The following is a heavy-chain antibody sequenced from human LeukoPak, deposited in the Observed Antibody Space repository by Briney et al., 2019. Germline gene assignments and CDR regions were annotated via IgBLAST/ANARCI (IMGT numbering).Heavy chain of an antibody. Sequence: PGGALRLSCAASGFTFSSYAMSWVRQAPGKGLEWVSAISGSGGSTYYADSVKGRFTISRDNSKNTLYLQMNSLRAEDTAVYYCARSEGIAAAPSLWGQGTLVTVSS. CDR3: ARSEGIAAAPSL. V-gene: IGHV3-23*01. J-gene: IGHJ4*02. CDR1: GFTFSSYA. D-gene: IGHD6-13*01. CDR2: ISGSGGST.